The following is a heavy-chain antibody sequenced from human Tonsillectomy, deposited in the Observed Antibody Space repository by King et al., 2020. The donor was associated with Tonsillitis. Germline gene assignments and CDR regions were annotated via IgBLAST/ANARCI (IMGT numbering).Heavy chain of an antibody. CDR1: GYTFTSYG. Sequence: QLVQSGAEVKKPGASVKVSCKTSGYTFTSYGIGWVRQAPGQGLELMGWISVYNGNTNYAQKFQGRVTMTTDTSTSTAYMELRSLRSDDTAMYYCARHAWFGELFLHFDYWGQGTLVTVSS. CDR3: ARHAWFGELFLHFDY. J-gene: IGHJ4*02. V-gene: IGHV1-18*01. D-gene: IGHD3-10*01. CDR2: ISVYNGNT.